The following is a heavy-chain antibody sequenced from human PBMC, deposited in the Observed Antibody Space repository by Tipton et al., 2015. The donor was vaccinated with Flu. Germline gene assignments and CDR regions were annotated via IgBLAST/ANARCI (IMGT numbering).Heavy chain of an antibody. CDR1: GFTFDDYA. D-gene: IGHD2-15*01. V-gene: IGHV3-9*01. Sequence: SLRLSCAASGFTFDDYAMHWVRQAPGKGLEWVSGISWNSGSIGYADSVKGRFTISRDNAKNSLYLQMNSLRAEDTALYYCAKDIIGRYCSGGSCYSMFDYWGQGTLVTVSS. J-gene: IGHJ4*02. CDR2: ISWNSGSI. CDR3: AKDIIGRYCSGGSCYSMFDY.